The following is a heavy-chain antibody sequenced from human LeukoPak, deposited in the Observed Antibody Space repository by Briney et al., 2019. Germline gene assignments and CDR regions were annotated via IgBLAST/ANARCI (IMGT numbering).Heavy chain of an antibody. J-gene: IGHJ4*02. CDR2: IWPGDSDT. Sequence: GESLKISCQVSGYIFTREWIGWVRQMPGKGLEWMGIIWPGDSDTRYSPSFQGQVTISADKSISTAYLQWSSLKASDTAMYYCARLSYSASGSYWANFDYWGQGTLVTVSS. CDR1: GYIFTREW. D-gene: IGHD1-26*01. CDR3: ARLSYSASGSYWANFDY. V-gene: IGHV5-51*01.